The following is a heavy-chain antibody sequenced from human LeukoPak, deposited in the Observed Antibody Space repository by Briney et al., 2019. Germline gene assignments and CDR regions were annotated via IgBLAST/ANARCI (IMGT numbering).Heavy chain of an antibody. CDR1: GFTFSSYA. V-gene: IGHV3-30*04. J-gene: IGHJ6*02. Sequence: PGGSLRLSCAASGFTFSSYAMHWVRQAPGKGLEWVAVISYDGSNKYYADSVKGRFTISRDNSKNTLYLQMNSLRAEDTAVYYCAKDSSGFGDYYGMDVWGQGTTVTVSS. D-gene: IGHD6-19*01. CDR2: ISYDGSNK. CDR3: AKDSSGFGDYYGMDV.